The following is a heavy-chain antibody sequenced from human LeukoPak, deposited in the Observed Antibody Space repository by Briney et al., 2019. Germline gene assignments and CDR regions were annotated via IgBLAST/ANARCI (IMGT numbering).Heavy chain of an antibody. D-gene: IGHD3-9*01. V-gene: IGHV1-46*01. J-gene: IGHJ3*02. CDR1: GYTFTSYY. Sequence: ASVKVSCKASGYTFTSYYMHWVRQAPGQGLEWMGIINPSGGSTSYAQKFQGRVTMTRDTSTSTVYMELSSLRSEDTAVYYCARDRKAIYDILTGYYKGSAFDIWGQGTMVTVSS. CDR3: ARDRKAIYDILTGYYKGSAFDI. CDR2: INPSGGST.